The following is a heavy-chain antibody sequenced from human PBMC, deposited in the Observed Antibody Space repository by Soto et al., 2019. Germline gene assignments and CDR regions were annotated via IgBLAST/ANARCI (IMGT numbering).Heavy chain of an antibody. Sequence: QVQLVQSGAEVRKPGASVRVSCKASGYTFTGHYIHWVRQAPGQGLEWMGWINPNSGATNYAQKFQDWVSLSSDTSISAAYMELTRLRSDATAVYYCAREARHGVDSDFRAAYITYFDHWGQGTLVTVSS. CDR1: GYTFTGHY. D-gene: IGHD3-16*01. V-gene: IGHV1-2*04. CDR3: AREARHGVDSDFRAAYITYFDH. J-gene: IGHJ4*02. CDR2: INPNSGAT.